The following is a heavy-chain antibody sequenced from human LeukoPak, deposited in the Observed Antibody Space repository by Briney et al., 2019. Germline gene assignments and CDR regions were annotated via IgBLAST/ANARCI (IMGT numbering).Heavy chain of an antibody. J-gene: IGHJ4*02. D-gene: IGHD5-12*01. CDR3: ARGHSGYQSYSFDY. Sequence: PSETLSLTCAVYGGSFSGYYWSWIRQPPGKGLEWIGEINHSGSTNYNPSLKSRVTISVDTSKNQFSLTLSSVTAADTAVYYCARGHSGYQSYSFDYWGQGTLVTVSS. CDR2: INHSGST. CDR1: GGSFSGYY. V-gene: IGHV4-34*01.